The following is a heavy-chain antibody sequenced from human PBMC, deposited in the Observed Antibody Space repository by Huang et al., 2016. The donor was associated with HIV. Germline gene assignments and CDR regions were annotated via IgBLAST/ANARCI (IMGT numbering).Heavy chain of an antibody. J-gene: IGHJ5*02. CDR3: ARFRGPQVTLNWLDP. V-gene: IGHV1-18*01. CDR2: VSTYKVNT. D-gene: IGHD3-10*01. Sequence: QVQLVQSGPEMKKPGASVTVSCKASGYTFFTYSISWVRQAPGKGLEWMGVVSTYKVNTNYAQKFQGRLTLTTDGSTSSAYMELKNLRSDDTAVYYCARFRGPQVTLNWLDPWGQGTLVTVSS. CDR1: GYTFFTYS.